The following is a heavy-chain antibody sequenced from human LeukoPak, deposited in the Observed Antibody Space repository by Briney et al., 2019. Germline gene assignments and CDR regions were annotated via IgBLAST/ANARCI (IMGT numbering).Heavy chain of an antibody. J-gene: IGHJ6*03. CDR1: GFTFSSYG. Sequence: GGSLRLSRAASGFTFSSYGMHWVRQAPGKGLEWVAFIRYDGSNKYYADSVKGRFTISRDNSKNTLYLQMNSLRAEDTAVYYCAKSVATKNYYYYYMDVWGKGTTVTISS. V-gene: IGHV3-30*02. D-gene: IGHD5-12*01. CDR3: AKSVATKNYYYYYMDV. CDR2: IRYDGSNK.